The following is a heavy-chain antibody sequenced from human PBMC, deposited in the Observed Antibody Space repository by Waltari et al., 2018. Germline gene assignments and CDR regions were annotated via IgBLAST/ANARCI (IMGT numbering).Heavy chain of an antibody. J-gene: IGHJ4*02. V-gene: IGHV1-46*01. Sequence: QVQLVQSGAEVERPGASVRISCKASGYTFTNYYVHWLRQAPGRGFGWLGIIYPDGGGTTYAPKFRDRLSLTRDTSTSVLYMALDNLNSDDAAIYFCARGRGTLGQLLVTYWGQGTQVLVSS. CDR2: IYPDGGGT. D-gene: IGHD6-13*01. CDR3: ARGRGTLGQLLVTY. CDR1: GYTFTNYY.